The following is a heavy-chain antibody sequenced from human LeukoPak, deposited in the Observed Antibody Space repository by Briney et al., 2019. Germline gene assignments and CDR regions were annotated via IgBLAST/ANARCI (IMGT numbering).Heavy chain of an antibody. Sequence: GGSLRLSCAASGFTFSRYWMHWVRQAPGKGLVWVSHIKSDGSRTNYADSVKGRFTISRDNAKNTLYLEMNSLRDEDTAFYCCAREGVAFDMWGQGTMVTVSS. J-gene: IGHJ3*02. CDR2: IKSDGSRT. CDR3: AREGVAFDM. D-gene: IGHD3-16*01. CDR1: GFTFSRYW. V-gene: IGHV3-74*01.